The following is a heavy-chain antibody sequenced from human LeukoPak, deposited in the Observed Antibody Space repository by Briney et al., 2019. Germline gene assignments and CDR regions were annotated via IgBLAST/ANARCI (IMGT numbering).Heavy chain of an antibody. J-gene: IGHJ4*02. CDR2: ISGTGTTI. CDR3: AVQISMIVGGPYFDY. D-gene: IGHD3-22*01. Sequence: PGGSLRLSCAASGLTFSDYYMTWIRQAPGKGLEWVSSISGTGTTIYSAASVRGRFTVSRNTARNSLFLNMNRLRAEDTAVYYCAVQISMIVGGPYFDYWGQGTLVSVSS. V-gene: IGHV3-11*04. CDR1: GLTFSDYY.